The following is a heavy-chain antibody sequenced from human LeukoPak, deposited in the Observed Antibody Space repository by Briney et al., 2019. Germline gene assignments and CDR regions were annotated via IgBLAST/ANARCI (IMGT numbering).Heavy chain of an antibody. V-gene: IGHV3-23*01. D-gene: IGHD3-16*01. Sequence: GGSLRLSCAASRFTFNSYAMSWVRQAPGKGLEWVSVIGGSNGITFYVGSVKGRFTISRDNSKDTLYLQMNSLRAEDTAVYYCAKFHILMTLYYFDYWGQGTLVTVSS. CDR2: IGGSNGIT. CDR1: RFTFNSYA. CDR3: AKFHILMTLYYFDY. J-gene: IGHJ4*02.